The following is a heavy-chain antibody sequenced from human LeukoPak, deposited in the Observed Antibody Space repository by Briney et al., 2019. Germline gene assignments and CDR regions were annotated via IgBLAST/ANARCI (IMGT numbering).Heavy chain of an antibody. D-gene: IGHD2-2*01. CDR1: GGSISGYY. CDR3: ARAGVVVPYYYYYGMDV. CDR2: IHHSGSA. V-gene: IGHV4-34*01. J-gene: IGHJ6*02. Sequence: PSETLSLTCAVYGGSISGYYWSWIRQPPGKGLEWIAEIHHSGSANYNPSLKSRVTISIDTSKNQISLKLSSVTAADTAVYYCARAGVVVPYYYYYGMDVWGQGTTVTVSS.